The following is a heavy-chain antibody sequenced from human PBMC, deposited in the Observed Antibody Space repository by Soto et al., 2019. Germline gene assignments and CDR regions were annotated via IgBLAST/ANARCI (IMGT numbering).Heavy chain of an antibody. J-gene: IGHJ6*03. CDR2: IKSKTDGGTT. Sequence: EVQLVESGGGLVKPGGSLRLSCAASGFTFSNAWMSWVRQAPGKGLEWVGRIKSKTDGGTTDYAAPVKGRFTISRDDSKNTLYLQMNSLKTEDTAVYYCTTGGMVVAAQKRARYYYYMDVWGKGTTVTVSS. V-gene: IGHV3-15*01. D-gene: IGHD2-15*01. CDR3: TTGGMVVAAQKRARYYYYMDV. CDR1: GFTFSNAW.